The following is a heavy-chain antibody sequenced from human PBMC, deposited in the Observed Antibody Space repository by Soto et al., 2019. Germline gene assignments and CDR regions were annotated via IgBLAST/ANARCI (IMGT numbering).Heavy chain of an antibody. D-gene: IGHD3-22*01. CDR2: ISGSGGST. J-gene: IGHJ6*02. CDR3: AKGKGVSYYYDSSGYGGTDYYYYYGMDV. CDR1: GGSISSYY. V-gene: IGHV3-23*01. Sequence: ETLSLTCTVSGGSISSYYWSWVRQAPGKGLEWVSAISGSGGSTYYADSVKGRFTISRDNSKNTLYLQMNSLRAEDTAVYYCAKGKGVSYYYDSSGYGGTDYYYYYGMDVWGQGTTVTVSS.